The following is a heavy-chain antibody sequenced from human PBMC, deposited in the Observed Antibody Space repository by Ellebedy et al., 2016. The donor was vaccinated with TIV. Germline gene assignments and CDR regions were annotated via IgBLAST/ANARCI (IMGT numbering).Heavy chain of an antibody. CDR2: ISAGGGTT. Sequence: PGGSLRLSCAASGFTFSSYAMNWVRRAPGEGLEWVSGISAGGGTTYYADSVKGRFTISRDNSKNTLYLQMNSLRGADTAVYYCVLDMASGYTSSWYAGYWGQGTLVTVSS. V-gene: IGHV3-23*01. D-gene: IGHD6-13*01. CDR1: GFTFSSYA. CDR3: VLDMASGYTSSWYAGY. J-gene: IGHJ4*02.